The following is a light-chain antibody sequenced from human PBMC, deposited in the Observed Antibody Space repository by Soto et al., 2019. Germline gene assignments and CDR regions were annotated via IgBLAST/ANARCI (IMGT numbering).Light chain of an antibody. CDR1: SGSVSTSNY. CDR2: STN. V-gene: IGLV8-61*01. CDR3: VLYMGSGIWV. J-gene: IGLJ3*02. Sequence: QTVVTQGPSFSVSPGTTVTLTCGLSSGSVSTSNYPSWYQQTPGQAPRTLIDSTNTRSSGVPDLFSGSILGGNAALTITGAQADDACDYYCVLYMGSGIWVFGGGTKLTVL.